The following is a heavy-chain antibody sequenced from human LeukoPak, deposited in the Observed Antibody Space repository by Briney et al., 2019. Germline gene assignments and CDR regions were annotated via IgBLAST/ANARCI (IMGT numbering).Heavy chain of an antibody. D-gene: IGHD6-19*01. CDR2: ISGSGGST. J-gene: IGHJ4*02. CDR1: GFTFSSYA. CDR3: AKEGAVAGTSPPFDY. V-gene: IGHV3-23*01. Sequence: GGSLRLSCAASGFTFSSYAMSWVRQAPGKGLEWVSAISGSGGSTYYADSVKGRFTISRDNSKSTLSLQMSSLRAVDTAVCYCAKEGAVAGTSPPFDYWGQGTLVTVSS.